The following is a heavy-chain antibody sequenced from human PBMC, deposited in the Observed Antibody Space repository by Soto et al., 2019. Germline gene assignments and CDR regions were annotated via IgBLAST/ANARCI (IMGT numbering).Heavy chain of an antibody. V-gene: IGHV3-30*03. CDR3: ARGYSSGWNDAFDI. Sequence: GGSLRLSCAASGVSFSNYGIHWVRQAPGKGLEWVAVISDDGSNKYYADSVKGRFTISRDNSKNTLYLQMNSLRAEDTAVYYCARGYSSGWNDAFDIWGQGTMVTVSS. D-gene: IGHD6-19*01. J-gene: IGHJ3*02. CDR1: GVSFSNYG. CDR2: ISDDGSNK.